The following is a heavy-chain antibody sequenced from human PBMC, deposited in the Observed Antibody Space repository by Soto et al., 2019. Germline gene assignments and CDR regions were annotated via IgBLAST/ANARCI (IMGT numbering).Heavy chain of an antibody. D-gene: IGHD5-12*01. V-gene: IGHV3-7*01. CDR3: TRGVSGSDY. J-gene: IGHJ4*01. CDR1: GFTFSNYW. Sequence: GGSLRLSCVASGFTFSNYWMSWVRQAPGKGLEWVANIKQDGSEIYYVDSVKGRFTISRDNAKNSVYLQMNSLRAEDTAVYYCTRGVSGSDYWGQGTLHTTSS. CDR2: IKQDGSEI.